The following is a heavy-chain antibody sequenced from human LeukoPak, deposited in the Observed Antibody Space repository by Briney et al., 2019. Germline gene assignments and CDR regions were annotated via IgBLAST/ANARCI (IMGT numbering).Heavy chain of an antibody. CDR2: INHSGST. Sequence: SETLSLTCAVYGGSFSGYYWSWIRQPPGKGLEWIGEINHSGSTNYNPPLKSRVTISVDTSKNQFSLKLSSVTAADTAVYYCASANYDILTGPPGGFDYWGQGTLVTVSS. CDR3: ASANYDILTGPPGGFDY. J-gene: IGHJ4*02. CDR1: GGSFSGYY. V-gene: IGHV4-34*01. D-gene: IGHD3-9*01.